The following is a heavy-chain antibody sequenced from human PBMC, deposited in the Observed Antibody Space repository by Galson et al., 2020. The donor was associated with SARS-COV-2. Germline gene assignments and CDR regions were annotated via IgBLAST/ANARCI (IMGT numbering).Heavy chain of an antibody. CDR1: GFTFSDYY. CDR3: ARDGGLMGYYYYGMDV. D-gene: IGHD3-16*01. J-gene: IGHJ6*02. CDR2: ISSSGSTI. V-gene: IGHV3-11*01. Sequence: KSGGSLRLSCAASGFTFSDYYMSWIRQAPGKGLEWVSYISSSGSTIYYADSVKGRFTISRDNAKNSLYLQMNSLRAEDTAVYYGARDGGLMGYYYYGMDVWGQGTTVTVSS.